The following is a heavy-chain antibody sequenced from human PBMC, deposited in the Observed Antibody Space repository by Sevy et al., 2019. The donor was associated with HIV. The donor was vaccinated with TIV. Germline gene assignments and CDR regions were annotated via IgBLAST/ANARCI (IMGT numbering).Heavy chain of an antibody. J-gene: IGHJ4*02. CDR3: AGDDCSSLSCHGSLLY. V-gene: IGHV1-18*01. CDR2: ISTFNVNT. Sequence: ASVKVSCKASGYTFTSYGISWVRQAPGQGLEWMGWISTFNVNTNNAQKFQGRVTMTTDTSTGTAYMELTSLRSDDTAGYYCAGDDCSSLSCHGSLLYWGQGTLVTVSS. D-gene: IGHD2-2*01. CDR1: GYTFTSYG.